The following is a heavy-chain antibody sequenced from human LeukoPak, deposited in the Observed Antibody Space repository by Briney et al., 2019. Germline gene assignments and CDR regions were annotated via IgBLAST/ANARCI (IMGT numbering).Heavy chain of an antibody. CDR1: GGSISSGGYY. CDR2: IYYSGST. D-gene: IGHD4-17*01. J-gene: IGHJ4*02. Sequence: PSQTLSLTCTVSGGSISSGGYYWSWIRQHPGKGLEWIGYIYYSGSTYYNPSLKSRVTISVDTSKNQFSLKLSSVTAADTAVYYCARCYGDYLYFDYWGQGTLVTVSS. V-gene: IGHV4-30-4*08. CDR3: ARCYGDYLYFDY.